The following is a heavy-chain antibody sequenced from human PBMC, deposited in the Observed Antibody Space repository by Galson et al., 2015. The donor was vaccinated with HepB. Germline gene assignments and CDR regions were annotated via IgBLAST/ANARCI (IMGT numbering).Heavy chain of an antibody. CDR1: GFTVSSNY. Sequence: SLRLSCAASGFTVSSNYMSWVRQAPGKGLEWVSVIYSGGSTYYSDSVKGRFTISRDNSKNTVYLQMNSLRAEDTAVYYCARDLSGYESSALWGQGTLVTVSS. CDR3: ARDLSGYESSAL. D-gene: IGHD3-22*01. CDR2: IYSGGST. J-gene: IGHJ4*02. V-gene: IGHV3-66*01.